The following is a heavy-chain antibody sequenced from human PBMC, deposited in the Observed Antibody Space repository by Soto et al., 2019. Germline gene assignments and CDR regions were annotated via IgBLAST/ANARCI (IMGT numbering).Heavy chain of an antibody. Sequence: PGESLKISCKGSGYSFTSYWISWVRQMPGKGLEWMGRIDPSDSYTNYSPSFQGHVTISADKSISTAYLQWSSLKASDTAMYYCARLNYSYGYIYYYYGMDVWGQGTTVTVSS. CDR3: ARLNYSYGYIYYYYGMDV. V-gene: IGHV5-10-1*01. J-gene: IGHJ6*02. CDR2: IDPSDSYT. CDR1: GYSFTSYW. D-gene: IGHD5-18*01.